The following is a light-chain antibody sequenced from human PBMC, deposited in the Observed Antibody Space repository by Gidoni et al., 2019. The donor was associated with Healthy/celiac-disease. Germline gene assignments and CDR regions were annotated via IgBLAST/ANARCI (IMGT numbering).Light chain of an antibody. CDR3: QQYGSSPFT. Sequence: EIVLTQSPGTLSLSPGERATISCRASQSVSSSYLAWYQQKPGQAPRLLIFGASSRAAGIPDRFSGSGSGTDFTLTIGRLEPEDFAVYYCQQYGSSPFTFGPGTKVDIK. CDR1: QSVSSSY. CDR2: GAS. J-gene: IGKJ3*01. V-gene: IGKV3-20*01.